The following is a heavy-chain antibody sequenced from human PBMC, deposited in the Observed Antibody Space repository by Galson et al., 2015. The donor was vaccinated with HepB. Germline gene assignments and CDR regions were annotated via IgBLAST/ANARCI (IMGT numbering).Heavy chain of an antibody. J-gene: IGHJ4*02. CDR1: GGSISSSGYY. CDR2: TPYSGSP. D-gene: IGHD3-22*01. V-gene: IGHV4-39*07. CDR3: ARSHLNFYASSGRVYYFDY. Sequence: ETLSLTCRVSGGSISSSGYYWGWIRQPPGKGLEWIGSTPYSGSPYYNPSLRCRVTISVDTSRNQFSLKLNSVTAADTAVYYCARSHLNFYASSGRVYYFDYWGQGTLVTVSS.